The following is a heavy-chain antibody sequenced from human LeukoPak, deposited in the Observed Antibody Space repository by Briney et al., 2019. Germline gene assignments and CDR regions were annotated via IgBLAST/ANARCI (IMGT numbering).Heavy chain of an antibody. V-gene: IGHV4-59*08. D-gene: IGHD6-25*01. CDR2: IYYSGST. CDR1: GGSISSYY. J-gene: IGHJ2*01. CDR3: ARQGGGFWYFDL. Sequence: SENPSLTLTVSGGSISSYYWSLIRPPPREGTGWIGYIYYSGSTNYNPSLKSRVTISVDTSKNQFSLKLSSVTAADTAVYYCARQGGGFWYFDLWGRGTLVTVSS.